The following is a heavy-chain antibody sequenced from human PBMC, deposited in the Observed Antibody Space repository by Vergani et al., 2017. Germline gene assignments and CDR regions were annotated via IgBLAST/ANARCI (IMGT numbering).Heavy chain of an antibody. D-gene: IGHD3-22*01. Sequence: EVQLLESGGGLVQPGGSLRLSCAASGFTFSSYAMSWVRQAPGKGVEWVSAISGSGGSTYYADSVKGRFTISGDNSKNTLYLQMNSLRAEDTAVYYCAKAGESYYYDSSGYYWGQGTLVTVSS. CDR1: GFTFSSYA. CDR3: AKAGESYYYDSSGYY. CDR2: ISGSGGST. V-gene: IGHV3-23*01. J-gene: IGHJ4*02.